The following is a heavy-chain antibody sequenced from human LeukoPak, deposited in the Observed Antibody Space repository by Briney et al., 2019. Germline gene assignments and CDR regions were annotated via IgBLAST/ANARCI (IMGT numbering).Heavy chain of an antibody. D-gene: IGHD3-10*01. J-gene: IGHJ4*02. Sequence: GASVKVSCKASGYTFTSYYMHWVRQAPGQGLEWMGGIIPIFGTANYAQKLQGRVTMTTDTSTSTAYMELRSLRSDDRAVYCCARSGRTLVWFGETMGYCDYWGQGTLVTVSS. CDR3: ARSGRTLVWFGETMGYCDY. CDR2: IIPIFGTA. CDR1: GYTFTSYY. V-gene: IGHV1-18*04.